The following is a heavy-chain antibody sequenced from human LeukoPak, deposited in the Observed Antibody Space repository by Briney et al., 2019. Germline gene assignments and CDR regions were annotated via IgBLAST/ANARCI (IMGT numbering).Heavy chain of an antibody. Sequence: GGSLRLSCAASGFSFSHYALHWVRQAPGKGLEWLAFVSYDGSVKYYADSVKGRFTVSRDDSKITLYLQMNSLRTEDTALYYCARDFSTKYSQDYWGQGTLLTDSS. J-gene: IGHJ4*02. V-gene: IGHV3-30-3*01. CDR3: ARDFSTKYSQDY. CDR1: GFSFSHYA. D-gene: IGHD1-26*01. CDR2: VSYDGSVK.